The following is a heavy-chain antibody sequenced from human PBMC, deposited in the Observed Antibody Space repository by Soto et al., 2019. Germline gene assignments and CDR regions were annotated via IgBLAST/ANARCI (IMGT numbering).Heavy chain of an antibody. CDR1: GFTFSSYA. CDR3: AKDQSEVVPAAMGGRYGMDV. J-gene: IGHJ6*02. CDR2: ISGSGGST. V-gene: IGHV3-23*01. D-gene: IGHD2-2*01. Sequence: LSCAASGFTFSSYAMSWVRQAPGKGLEWVSAISGSGGSTYYADSVKGRFTISRDNSKNTLYLQMNSLRAEDTAVYYCAKDQSEVVPAAMGGRYGMDVWGQGTTVTVSS.